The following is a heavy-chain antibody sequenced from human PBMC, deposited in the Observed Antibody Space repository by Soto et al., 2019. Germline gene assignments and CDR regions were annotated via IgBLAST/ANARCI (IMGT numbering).Heavy chain of an antibody. D-gene: IGHD6-6*01. CDR2: INPNSGGT. CDR1: GYTFTGYY. J-gene: IGHJ5*02. V-gene: IGHV1-2*02. Sequence: ASVKVSCKASGYTFTGYYMHWVRQAPGQGLEWMGWINPNSGGTNYAQKFQGRVTMTRDTSISTAYMELSRLRSDDTAVYYCARDVRYSSSMVGSGGFDPWGQGTLVTVSS. CDR3: ARDVRYSSSMVGSGGFDP.